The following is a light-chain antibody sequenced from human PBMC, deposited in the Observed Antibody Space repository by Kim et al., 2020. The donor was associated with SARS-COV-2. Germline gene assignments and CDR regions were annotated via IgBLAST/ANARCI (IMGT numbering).Light chain of an antibody. V-gene: IGKV3-20*01. J-gene: IGKJ2*01. CDR2: GAS. CDR3: HQYGSSPRT. Sequence: LCPEERATLSCGASQSLSSTYLAWFQQKPGQAPRLLIYGASSRATGIPDRFSGSGSGTDFTLTINRLEPEDFAVYYCHQYGSSPRTFGQGTKLEI. CDR1: QSLSSTY.